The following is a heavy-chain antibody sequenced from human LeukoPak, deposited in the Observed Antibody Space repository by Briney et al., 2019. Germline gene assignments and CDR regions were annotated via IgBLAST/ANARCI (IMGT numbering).Heavy chain of an antibody. CDR1: RFSLGNFV. Sequence: GGSLRLSCAPSRFSLGNFVMSWVRQAPGKGLEWVATIGKNQYYADSVKGRFTISKDNSKNMMYLQMDSLGVDDTAIYYCAKGSNGDYDNWGQGTLVTVSS. V-gene: IGHV3-23*01. J-gene: IGHJ4*02. CDR2: IGKNQ. D-gene: IGHD4-17*01. CDR3: AKGSNGDYDN.